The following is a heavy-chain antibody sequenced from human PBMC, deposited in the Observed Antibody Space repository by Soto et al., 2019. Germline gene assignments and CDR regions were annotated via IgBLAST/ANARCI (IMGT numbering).Heavy chain of an antibody. V-gene: IGHV3-30-3*01. CDR1: GFTFSSYA. J-gene: IGHJ6*04. CDR3: ARVRGYSYGYGPLGMDV. Sequence: GGSLRLSCAASGFTFSSYAMHWVRQAPGKGLEWVAVISYDGSNKYYADSVKGRFTISRDNSKNTLYLQMNSLRAEDTAVYYCARVRGYSYGYGPLGMDVWGKETTVTVAS. CDR2: ISYDGSNK. D-gene: IGHD5-18*01.